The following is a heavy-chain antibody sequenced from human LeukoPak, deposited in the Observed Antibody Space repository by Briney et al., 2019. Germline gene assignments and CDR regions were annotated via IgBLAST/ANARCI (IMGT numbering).Heavy chain of an antibody. CDR3: ARHVVRGVDYYYYGMDV. D-gene: IGHD3-10*01. CDR2: IDPSDSYT. Sequence: TSGESLRISCKGSGYSFTSYWISWVRQMPGKGLEWMGRIDPSDSYTNYSPSFQGHVTISADKSISAAYLQWSSLKASDTAMYYCARHVVRGVDYYYYGMDVWGKGTTVTVSS. V-gene: IGHV5-10-1*01. J-gene: IGHJ6*04. CDR1: GYSFTSYW.